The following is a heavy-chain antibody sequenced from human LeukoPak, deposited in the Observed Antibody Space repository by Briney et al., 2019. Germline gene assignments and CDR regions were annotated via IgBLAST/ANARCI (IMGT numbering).Heavy chain of an antibody. CDR2: ISAYNGNT. CDR3: ARDPAVYDSSGNFDY. Sequence: ASVKVSCKASGYTFTSYGISWVRQAPGQGLEWMGWISAYNGNTNYAQKLQGRVTMTTDTSTSTAYMELRSLRSDDTAVYYCARDPAVYDSSGNFDYWGQGTLVTVSS. D-gene: IGHD3-22*01. CDR1: GYTFTSYG. V-gene: IGHV1-18*01. J-gene: IGHJ4*02.